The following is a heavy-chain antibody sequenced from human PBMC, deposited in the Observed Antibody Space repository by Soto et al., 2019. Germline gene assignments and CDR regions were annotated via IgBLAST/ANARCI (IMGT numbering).Heavy chain of an antibody. CDR1: GYTFTSYG. Sequence: GASVKVSCKASGYTFTSYGISWVRQAPGQGLEWMGWISAYNGNTNYAQKLQGRVTMTTDTSTSTAYMELRSLRSDDTAVYYCARDWAVILTGYYSSYGMDVWGQGTTVTVSS. V-gene: IGHV1-18*01. CDR3: ARDWAVILTGYYSSYGMDV. J-gene: IGHJ6*02. CDR2: ISAYNGNT. D-gene: IGHD3-9*01.